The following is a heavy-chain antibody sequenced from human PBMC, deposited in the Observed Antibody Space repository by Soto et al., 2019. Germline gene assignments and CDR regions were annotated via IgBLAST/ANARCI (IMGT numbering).Heavy chain of an antibody. J-gene: IGHJ4*02. CDR2: FDPEDGET. CDR3: ATWESAFFDY. Sequence: ASVKVSCKASGYTFTSYGISWVRQAPGKGLEWMGGFDPEDGETIYAQRFQGRVTMTEDTSTDTAYMELSSLRSEDTAVYYCATWESAFFDYWGQGTLVTVSS. V-gene: IGHV1-24*01. CDR1: GYTFTSYG. D-gene: IGHD1-26*01.